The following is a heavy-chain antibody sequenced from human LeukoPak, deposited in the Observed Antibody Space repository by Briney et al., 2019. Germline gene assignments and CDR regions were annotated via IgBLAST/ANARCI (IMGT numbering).Heavy chain of an antibody. CDR1: GGSISSYY. V-gene: IGHV4-59*01. D-gene: IGHD2-15*01. Sequence: SETLSLTCTVSGGSISSYYWSWIRQPPGKGLEWIGYIYYSGSTNYNPTLKSRVTISVDTSKNQFSLKLSSVTAADTAVYYCARVVVAATFDPWGQGTLVTVSS. CDR3: ARVVVAATFDP. CDR2: IYYSGST. J-gene: IGHJ5*02.